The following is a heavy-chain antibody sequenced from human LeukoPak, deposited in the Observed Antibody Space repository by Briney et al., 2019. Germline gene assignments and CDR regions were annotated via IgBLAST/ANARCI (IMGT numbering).Heavy chain of an antibody. V-gene: IGHV3-30*02. J-gene: IGHJ4*02. CDR2: IRYDGSNK. D-gene: IGHD5-12*01. Sequence: GGSLRLSCAASGFSFSSYAMHWVRQAPGKGLEGVAFIRYDGSNKYYADSVKGRFTISRDNSKNTLYVQMNSLRAEDTAVYYCAKDFRGYSGSIDYWGQGTLVTVSS. CDR3: AKDFRGYSGSIDY. CDR1: GFSFSSYA.